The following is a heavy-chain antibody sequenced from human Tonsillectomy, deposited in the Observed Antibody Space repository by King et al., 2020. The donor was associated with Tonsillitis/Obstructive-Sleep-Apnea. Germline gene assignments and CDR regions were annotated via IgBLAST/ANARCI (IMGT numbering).Heavy chain of an antibody. CDR1: GGSISSGGYS. CDR2: IYHSGSH. J-gene: IGHJ5*02. CDR3: ARTIAAAGISWFDP. D-gene: IGHD6-13*01. Sequence: LQLQESGSGLVKPSQTLSLTCAVSGGSISSGGYSWSWIRQPPGKGLEWIGYIYHSGSHYCNPSLKSRVTITLDRSKNQFSLMLSPVTAADTAVYYCARTIAAAGISWFDPWGQGTLVTVSS. V-gene: IGHV4-30-2*01.